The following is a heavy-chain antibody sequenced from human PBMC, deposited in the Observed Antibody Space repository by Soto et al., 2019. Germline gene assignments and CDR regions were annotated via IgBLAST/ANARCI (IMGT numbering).Heavy chain of an antibody. V-gene: IGHV4-39*01. CDR1: GGSTSSSSYQ. D-gene: IGHD1-26*01. Sequence: PSETLSLTCTVSGGSTSSSSYQWVWIRQPPRKGLEWIGNVYYNGNTYYNPSLKSRLTISVDTSNNQFSLKVKSVTAADTAVYYCARLSGSYNDRYFDYWGQGTLVTVSS. CDR2: VYYNGNT. J-gene: IGHJ4*02. CDR3: ARLSGSYNDRYFDY.